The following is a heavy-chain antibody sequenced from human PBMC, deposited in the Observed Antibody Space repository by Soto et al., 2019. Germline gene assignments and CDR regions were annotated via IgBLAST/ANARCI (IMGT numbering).Heavy chain of an antibody. D-gene: IGHD2-2*01. CDR3: ASAVGSGPAAHFDF. CDR1: GFTFSVNY. V-gene: IGHV3-11*05. J-gene: IGHJ4*02. CDR2: ISDSSGYT. Sequence: QVQLVESGGGLVKPGGSLRLSCAASGFTFSVNYMSWIRQAPGKGLEWISYISDSSGYTNHADSVKGRFTISRDNAKNSLYLQMNNLRAEDTAVYYCASAVGSGPAAHFDFWGQGTLVTVSS.